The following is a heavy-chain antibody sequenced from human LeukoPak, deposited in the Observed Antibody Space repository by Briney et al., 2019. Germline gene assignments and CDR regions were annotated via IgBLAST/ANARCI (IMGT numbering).Heavy chain of an antibody. CDR3: ARAPEDHGNLLFDY. D-gene: IGHD1-14*01. Sequence: SVKVSCKASVGTFSSYANSWVRQAPGQGLEWMGRIIPILGIANYAQKFQGRVTITADKSTSTAYMELSSLRSEDTAVYYCARAPEDHGNLLFDYWGQGTLVTVSS. J-gene: IGHJ4*02. CDR1: VGTFSSYA. V-gene: IGHV1-69*04. CDR2: IIPILGIA.